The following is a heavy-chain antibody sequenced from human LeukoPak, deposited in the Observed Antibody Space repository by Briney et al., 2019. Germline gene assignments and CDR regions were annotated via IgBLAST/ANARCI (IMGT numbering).Heavy chain of an antibody. D-gene: IGHD6-6*01. J-gene: IGHJ6*03. CDR2: VYYSGST. CDR3: ARQSIAARGYYYYMDV. V-gene: IGHV4-39*01. Sequence: KPSETLSLTCTVSGGSINSSSYYWGWIRQPPGKGLEWIGSVYYSGSTHYNPSLKSQVTISVDTSKNHFSLRLSSVTAADTAVHYCARQSIAARGYYYYMDVWGKGTTVTVSS. CDR1: GGSINSSSYY.